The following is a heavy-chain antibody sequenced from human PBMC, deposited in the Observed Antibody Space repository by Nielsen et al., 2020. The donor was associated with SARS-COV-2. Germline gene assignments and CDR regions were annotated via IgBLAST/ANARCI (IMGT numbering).Heavy chain of an antibody. CDR1: GCTLSSHA. J-gene: IGHJ6*02. Sequence: SVNVPCKASGCTLSSHAIRWVRQAPAQAIEWTGGIIPIFCTANYAQKFQGRVTITADESTSTAYMELSSLRSEDTAVYYGAREGYNWNYGMDVWGQGTTVTVSS. V-gene: IGHV1-69*13. CDR3: AREGYNWNYGMDV. CDR2: IIPIFCTA. D-gene: IGHD1-20*01.